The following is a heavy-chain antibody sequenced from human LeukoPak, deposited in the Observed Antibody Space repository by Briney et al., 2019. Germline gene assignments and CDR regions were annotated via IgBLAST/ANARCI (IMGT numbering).Heavy chain of an antibody. D-gene: IGHD3-3*01. CDR2: INPNSGGT. Sequence: ASVEVSCKASGYTFTGYYMHWVRKAPGQGLERMGWINPNSGGTNYAQKFQGRVTMTRDTSISTAYMELSRLRSDDTAVYYCARVLYDFWSGYYDPSPRYGMDVWGQGTTVTVSS. V-gene: IGHV1-2*02. J-gene: IGHJ6*02. CDR3: ARVLYDFWSGYYDPSPRYGMDV. CDR1: GYTFTGYY.